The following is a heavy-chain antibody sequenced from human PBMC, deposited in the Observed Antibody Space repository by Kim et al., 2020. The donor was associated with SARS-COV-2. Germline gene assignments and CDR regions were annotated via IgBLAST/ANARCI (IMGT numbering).Heavy chain of an antibody. CDR3: ANERGTTGTTGGDYYFDY. V-gene: IGHV1-69*13. D-gene: IGHD1-1*01. CDR1: GGTFSSYA. CDR2: IIPIFGTA. J-gene: IGHJ4*02. Sequence: AVKVSCKASGGTFSSYAISWVRQAPGQGLEWMGGIIPIFGTANYAQKFQGRVTITADESTSTAYMELSSLRSEDTAVYYCANERGTTGTTGGDYYFDYWCQGTLVTVSS.